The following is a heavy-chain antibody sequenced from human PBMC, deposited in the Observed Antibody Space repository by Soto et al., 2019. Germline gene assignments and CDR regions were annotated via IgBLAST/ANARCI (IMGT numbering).Heavy chain of an antibody. CDR2: IHYSGTT. J-gene: IGHJ4*01. CDR1: GGSISSYF. CDR3: ARDTGSYYLDS. D-gene: IGHD1-26*01. V-gene: IGHV4-59*01. Sequence: SETLSLTCTIYGGSISSYFWSWIRQPPGKGLEWIGYIHYSGTTVYSPSLKSRVTMSIDTSENQFTLNLTSATAADTAVYYCARDTGSYYLDSWGQGSLVTVSS.